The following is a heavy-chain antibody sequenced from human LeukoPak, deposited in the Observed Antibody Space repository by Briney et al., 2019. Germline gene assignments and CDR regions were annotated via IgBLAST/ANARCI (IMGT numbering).Heavy chain of an antibody. CDR2: IWYDGSKK. CDR3: AKDLSGSGSPFGDY. V-gene: IGHV3-33*06. Sequence: PGRSLRLSCAASGFTFSSHGMHWVRQAPGKGLEWVAVIWYDGSKKYHADSVKGRFTISRDSSKNTLYLQMNSLRAEDTAVYYCAKDLSGSGSPFGDYWGQGTLVTVSS. D-gene: IGHD1-26*01. J-gene: IGHJ4*02. CDR1: GFTFSSHG.